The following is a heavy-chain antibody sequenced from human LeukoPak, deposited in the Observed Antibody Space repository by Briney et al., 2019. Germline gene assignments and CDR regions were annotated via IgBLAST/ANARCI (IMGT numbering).Heavy chain of an antibody. J-gene: IGHJ4*02. D-gene: IGHD2-2*01. CDR1: GCTFSSYA. CDR2: ISGSGGST. CDR3: AKSARPVVPAAKYYFDY. Sequence: GGSLRLSCTASGCTFSSYAMNWVRQAPGQGLDLVSAISGSGGSTYYADSAKGRFTISRDNSKNTLYLQMNSLRAEDTAVYYCAKSARPVVPAAKYYFDYWGQGTLVTVSS. V-gene: IGHV3-23*01.